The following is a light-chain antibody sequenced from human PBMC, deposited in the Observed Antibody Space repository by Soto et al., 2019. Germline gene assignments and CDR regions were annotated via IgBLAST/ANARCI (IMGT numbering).Light chain of an antibody. CDR3: QQYNTWSAWT. J-gene: IGKJ1*01. CDR2: KTS. V-gene: IGKV1-5*03. Sequence: DIQMTQSPSTLSASVGDRVTITCRASQSFSPWLAWYQQRPGKAPKILIYKTSSLESGVSSRFSGSGSGTEFTLTISNLQPDDSATYYCQQYNTWSAWTFGQGTKVEIK. CDR1: QSFSPW.